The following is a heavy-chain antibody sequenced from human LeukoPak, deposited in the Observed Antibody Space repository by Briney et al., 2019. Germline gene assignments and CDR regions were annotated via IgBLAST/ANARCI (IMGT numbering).Heavy chain of an antibody. J-gene: IGHJ4*02. CDR2: IKSKTDGGTT. CDR3: TTVVNYYDSSGYYGY. Sequence: GGSLRLSCAASGFTFSNAWMSWVRQAPGKGLEWVGRIKSKTDGGTTDHAAPVKGRFTISRDDSKNTLYLQMNSLKTEDTAVYYCTTVVNYYDSSGYYGYWGQGTLVTVSS. CDR1: GFTFSNAW. V-gene: IGHV3-15*01. D-gene: IGHD3-22*01.